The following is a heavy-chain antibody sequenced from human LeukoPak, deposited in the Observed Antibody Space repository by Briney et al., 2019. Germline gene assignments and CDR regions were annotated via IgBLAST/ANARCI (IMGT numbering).Heavy chain of an antibody. CDR1: GFTLSSYW. Sequence: GGSLRLSCAASGFTLSSYWMSWVRQAPGKGLEWVANIKQDGSEKYYVDSVKGRFTISRDNAKNSLNLQMNRLRVEDTAVYYCARIRFGESYAPKSYYYYYMDVWGIGTTVTISS. V-gene: IGHV3-7*01. D-gene: IGHD3-10*01. J-gene: IGHJ6*03. CDR3: ARIRFGESYAPKSYYYYYMDV. CDR2: IKQDGSEK.